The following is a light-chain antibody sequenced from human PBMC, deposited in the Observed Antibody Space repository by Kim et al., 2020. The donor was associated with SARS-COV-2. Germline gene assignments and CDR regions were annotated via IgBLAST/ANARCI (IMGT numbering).Light chain of an antibody. Sequence: GQKVTISCSGSTSNSGKNYVSWYQQLPGTAPKLLIYDNHERRSGIPDRFSASTSGTSATLGITGLQTGDEAEYYCGTWDSSLTAVVFGGGTQLTVL. CDR3: GTWDSSLTAVV. V-gene: IGLV1-51*01. J-gene: IGLJ2*01. CDR2: DNH. CDR1: TSNSGKNY.